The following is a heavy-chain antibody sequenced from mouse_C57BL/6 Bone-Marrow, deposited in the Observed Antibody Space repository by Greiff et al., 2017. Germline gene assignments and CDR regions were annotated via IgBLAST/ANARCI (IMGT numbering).Heavy chain of an antibody. CDR3: TPDYYGSRGNY. J-gene: IGHJ2*01. Sequence: VQLQQSGAELVRPGASVKLSCTASGFNIKDDYMHWVKQRPEQGLEWIGWIDPENGDTEYASKFQGKATITADTSSNTAYLQLSSLTSEDTAVYNCTPDYYGSRGNYGGRGTTLTVSS. CDR1: GFNIKDDY. D-gene: IGHD1-1*01. V-gene: IGHV14-4*01. CDR2: IDPENGDT.